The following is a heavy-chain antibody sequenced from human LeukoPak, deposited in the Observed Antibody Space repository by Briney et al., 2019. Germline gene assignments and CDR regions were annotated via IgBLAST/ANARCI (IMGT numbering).Heavy chain of an antibody. J-gene: IGHJ4*02. D-gene: IGHD3-3*01. Sequence: PSETLSLTCGVSGGSVISTNWWTWVRQPPGKGLEWIGEFHLDGRTNYNPSLGSRLTMSVDLSENQVSLKLTSATAADTAVYYCAREGGFYRPLDYSGQGALVTVSS. CDR2: FHLDGRT. V-gene: IGHV4-4*02. CDR1: GGSVISTNW. CDR3: AREGGFYRPLDY.